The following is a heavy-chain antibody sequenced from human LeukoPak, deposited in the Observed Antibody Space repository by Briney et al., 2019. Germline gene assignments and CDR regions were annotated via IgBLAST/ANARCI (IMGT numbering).Heavy chain of an antibody. Sequence: NPGGSLRLSCAASGFTFYTYSMNWVRQAPGKGLEWVSSISSSSNYIYYADSVKGRFTISRNNAKNSLYLQMNSLRAEDTAVYYCARDRIIYGDYGDAFDIWGQGTMVTVSS. CDR2: ISSSSNYI. J-gene: IGHJ3*02. D-gene: IGHD4-17*01. V-gene: IGHV3-21*01. CDR1: GFTFYTYS. CDR3: ARDRIIYGDYGDAFDI.